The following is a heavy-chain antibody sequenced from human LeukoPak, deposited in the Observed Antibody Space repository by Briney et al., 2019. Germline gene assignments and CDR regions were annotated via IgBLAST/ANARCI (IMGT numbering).Heavy chain of an antibody. Sequence: SETLSLTCAVSGGSFSGYFWSWIRQPPGKGLEWIGSIYYSGSTYYNPSLKSRVTISVDTSKNQFSLKLSSVTAADTAVYYCARTGYSSSWWGYYYGMDVWGQGTTVTVSS. J-gene: IGHJ6*02. CDR2: IYYSGST. CDR3: ARTGYSSSWWGYYYGMDV. CDR1: GGSFSGYF. D-gene: IGHD6-13*01. V-gene: IGHV4-39*01.